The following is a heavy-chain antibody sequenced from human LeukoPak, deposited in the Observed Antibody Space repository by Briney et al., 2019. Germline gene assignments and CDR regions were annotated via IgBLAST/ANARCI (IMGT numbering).Heavy chain of an antibody. Sequence: ASVKVSCKASGGTFSSYAISWVRQAPGQGLEWMGGIIPIFGTANYAQKFQGRVTITADESTSTAYMELSSLRSEDTAVYYCARAGGSGSYYLSYYYYMDVWGKGTTVTISS. V-gene: IGHV1-69*13. D-gene: IGHD3-10*01. CDR1: GGTFSSYA. CDR2: IIPIFGTA. J-gene: IGHJ6*03. CDR3: ARAGGSGSYYLSYYYYMDV.